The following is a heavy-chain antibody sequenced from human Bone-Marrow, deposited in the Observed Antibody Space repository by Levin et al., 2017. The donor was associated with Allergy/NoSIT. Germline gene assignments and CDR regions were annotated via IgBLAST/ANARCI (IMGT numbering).Heavy chain of an antibody. V-gene: IGHV3-48*03. J-gene: IGHJ4*02. D-gene: IGHD5-12*01. CDR1: GFTFSSYE. Sequence: LSLTCAASGFTFSSYEMNWVRQAPGKGLEWVSYISSTSSTIYYADSVKGRFTISRDNAKNSLYLQMNSLRAEDTAVYYCARDLSGWATTGLDYWGQGTLVTVSS. CDR3: ARDLSGWATTGLDY. CDR2: ISSTSSTI.